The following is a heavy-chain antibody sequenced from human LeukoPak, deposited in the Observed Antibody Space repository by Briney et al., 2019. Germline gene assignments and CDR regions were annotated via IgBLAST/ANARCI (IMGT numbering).Heavy chain of an antibody. CDR1: GFTFSSYW. D-gene: IGHD3-10*01. CDR2: IKQDGSEK. CDR3: ARGAYYCGSTGDLIYYFDY. J-gene: IGHJ4*02. V-gene: IGHV3-7*01. Sequence: PGGSLRLSCTASGFTFSSYWMSWVRQAPGKGLGWVANIKQDGSEKYYVDSVKGRFTISRDNAKNSLYLQMNSLRAEDTAVYYCARGAYYCGSTGDLIYYFDYWGQGTLVTVSS.